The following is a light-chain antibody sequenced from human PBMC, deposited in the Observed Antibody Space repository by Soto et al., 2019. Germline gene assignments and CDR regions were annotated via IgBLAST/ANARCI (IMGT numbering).Light chain of an antibody. J-gene: IGLJ1*01. CDR1: SSDIGTYNY. CDR3: SSYAGSKPYV. CDR2: EVT. V-gene: IGLV2-8*01. Sequence: QSALTQPPSASGSPGQSVTISCTGTSSDIGTYNYVSWYQQHPGKAPKVLIYEVTKRPSGVPDRFSGSKSGNTASLTVSGLQAEDEADYYCSSYAGSKPYVFGTGNKVTVL.